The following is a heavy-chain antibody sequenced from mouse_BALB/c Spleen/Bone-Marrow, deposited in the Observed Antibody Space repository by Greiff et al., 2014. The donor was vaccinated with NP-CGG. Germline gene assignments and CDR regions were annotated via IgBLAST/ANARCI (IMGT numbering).Heavy chain of an antibody. Sequence: EVQLQQSGPELVKPGASVKMSCKASGYTFTNYVMHWVKQKPGQGLEWIGYINPYNDGTKYNEKFKGKATLTSDKSSGTAYMEPRSLSSEDSAVYYCARRPSSYGSGYGAMDYWGKGTSVPVSS. V-gene: IGHV1-14*01. J-gene: IGHJ4*01. CDR2: INPYNDGT. D-gene: IGHD1-1*01. CDR3: ARRPSSYGSGYGAMDY. CDR1: GYTFTNYV.